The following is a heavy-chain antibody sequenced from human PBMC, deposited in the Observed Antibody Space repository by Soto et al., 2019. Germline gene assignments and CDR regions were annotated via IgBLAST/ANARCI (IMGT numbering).Heavy chain of an antibody. CDR2: IYYSGST. CDR3: ARHDDGYEDY. Sequence: PSETLSLTCTVSGGSISSSSYYWGWIRQPPGKGLEWIGSIYYSGSTYYKPSLKSRVTISVDTSKNQFSLKLSSVTAADTAVYYCARHDDGYEDYWGQGTLVTFSS. D-gene: IGHD1-1*01. J-gene: IGHJ4*02. CDR1: GGSISSSSYY. V-gene: IGHV4-39*01.